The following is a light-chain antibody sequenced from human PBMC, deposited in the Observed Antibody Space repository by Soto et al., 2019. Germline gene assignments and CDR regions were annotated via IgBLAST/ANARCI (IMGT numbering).Light chain of an antibody. Sequence: QSVLTQPPSVSGAPGQRVTISCTGSSSNIGAGYDVHWYQQLPGTAPKLRIYDNDSRPSGVPGRFSGSKSGTSASLAITGLQAEDEADYYCQSYDISLSGSHVIFGGGTKVTVL. CDR3: QSYDISLSGSHVI. V-gene: IGLV1-40*01. CDR1: SSNIGAGYD. J-gene: IGLJ2*01. CDR2: DND.